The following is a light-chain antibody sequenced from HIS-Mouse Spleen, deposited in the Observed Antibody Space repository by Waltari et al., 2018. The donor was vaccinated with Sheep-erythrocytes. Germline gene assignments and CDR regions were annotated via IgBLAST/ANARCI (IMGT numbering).Light chain of an antibody. Sequence: DIQMTQSPSSLSASVGDRVTITCQASQDISNYLNWYQQKPWKAPKLLIYEAYNLEKGVPSRFSGSGSGTDFTFTISSLQPEDIATYYCQQYDNLPLTFGGGTKVEIK. CDR1: QDISNY. CDR3: QQYDNLPLT. J-gene: IGKJ4*01. V-gene: IGKV1-33*01. CDR2: EAY.